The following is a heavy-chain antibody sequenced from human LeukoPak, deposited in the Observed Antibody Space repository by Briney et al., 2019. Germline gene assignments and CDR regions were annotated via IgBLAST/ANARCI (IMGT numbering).Heavy chain of an antibody. CDR2: INHSGST. V-gene: IGHV4-34*01. J-gene: IGHJ4*02. CDR1: GGSFSGYY. Sequence: KPSETLSLTCAVYGGSFSGYYWSWIRQPPGKGLEWIGEINHSGSTNYNPSLKSRVTISVDTSKNQFSLKLSSVTAADTAVYYCARVGWAPVDSSGKGEIDYWGQGTLVTVSS. CDR3: ARVGWAPVDSSGKGEIDY. D-gene: IGHD3-22*01.